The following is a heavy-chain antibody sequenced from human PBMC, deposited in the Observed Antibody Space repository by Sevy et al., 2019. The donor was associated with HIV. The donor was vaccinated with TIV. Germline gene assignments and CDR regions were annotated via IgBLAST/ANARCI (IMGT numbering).Heavy chain of an antibody. CDR3: AKDKVDSIKRGAFDI. Sequence: GGSLRLSCAASGFTFSGYAMSWVRQAPGKGLEWVSAISGSGGSTYYADSVKGRFTISRDNSKNTLYLQMNSLRAEDTAVYYCAKDKVDSIKRGAFDIWGQGTMVTVSS. D-gene: IGHD3-3*02. CDR1: GFTFSGYA. J-gene: IGHJ3*02. V-gene: IGHV3-23*01. CDR2: ISGSGGST.